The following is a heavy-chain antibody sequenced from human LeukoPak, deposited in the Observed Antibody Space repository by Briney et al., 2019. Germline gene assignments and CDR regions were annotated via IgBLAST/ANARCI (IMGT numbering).Heavy chain of an antibody. Sequence: SGGSLRLSRAASGFTFSSYSMNWVRQAPGKGLELVSYISSSSSTIYYADSVKGRFTISRDNAKNSLYLQMNSLRAEDTAVYYCARSAYSSGWSTFDYWGQGTLVTVSS. CDR2: ISSSSSTI. CDR3: ARSAYSSGWSTFDY. CDR1: GFTFSSYS. D-gene: IGHD6-19*01. J-gene: IGHJ4*02. V-gene: IGHV3-48*01.